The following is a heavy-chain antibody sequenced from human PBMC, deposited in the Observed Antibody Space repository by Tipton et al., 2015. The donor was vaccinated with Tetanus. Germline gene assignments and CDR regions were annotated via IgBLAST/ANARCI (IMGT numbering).Heavy chain of an antibody. CDR2: IYSGGST. V-gene: IGHV3-66*01. CDR1: GFTVSSNY. J-gene: IGHJ4*02. CDR3: ARVPGAGVGYCSGGNCHYFDY. Sequence: SLRLSCAASGFTVSSNYMSWVRQAPGKGLEWVSVIYSGGSTYYADSVKGRFTISRDNSKNTLYLQMNSLRAEDTAMYYCARVPGAGVGYCSGGNCHYFDYWGQGTLVTVSS. D-gene: IGHD2-15*01.